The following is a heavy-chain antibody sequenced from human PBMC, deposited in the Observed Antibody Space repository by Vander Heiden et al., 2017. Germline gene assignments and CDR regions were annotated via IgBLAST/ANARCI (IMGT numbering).Heavy chain of an antibody. V-gene: IGHV3-11*01. CDR3: ARDLGYSGSYLDY. CDR2: IRSSGSTK. CDR1: GFTFSDYY. Sequence: QVQLVESGGGLVKPGGSLRLSCAASGFTFSDYYMSWIRQAPGKVLEWVSNIRSSGSTKYNADSVKGRFTISRDNAKNSLYLQMNSLRAEDTAVYYCARDLGYSGSYLDYWGQGTLVTVSS. D-gene: IGHD1-26*01. J-gene: IGHJ4*02.